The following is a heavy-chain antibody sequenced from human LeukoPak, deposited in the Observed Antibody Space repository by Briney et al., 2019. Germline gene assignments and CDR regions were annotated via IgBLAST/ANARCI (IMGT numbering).Heavy chain of an antibody. CDR3: AREVMESIYYDSSGF. Sequence: GGSLRLSCAASGFTFSSYGMHWVRQAPGKGLEWVAVISYDGSNKYYADSVKGRFTISRDNSKNTLYLQMNSLRAEDTAVYYCAREVMESIYYDSSGFWGQGTLVTVSS. J-gene: IGHJ4*02. CDR2: ISYDGSNK. V-gene: IGHV3-30*03. CDR1: GFTFSSYG. D-gene: IGHD3-22*01.